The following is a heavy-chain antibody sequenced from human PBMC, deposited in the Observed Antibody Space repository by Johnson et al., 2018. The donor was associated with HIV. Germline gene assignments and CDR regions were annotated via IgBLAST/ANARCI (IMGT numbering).Heavy chain of an antibody. CDR1: GFTVSNNY. D-gene: IGHD1-26*01. V-gene: IGHV3-66*02. J-gene: IGHJ3*01. CDR2: IYSSDNT. Sequence: VQLVESGGGLVQPGGSLRLSCAASGFTVSNNYMSWVRQAPGTGLEWVSIIYSSDNTYYADSVKGRFTISRDNSKNTLYLQMNSLGAEDTAVYYCAAPVGATGWGQGTMVTVSS. CDR3: AAPVGATG.